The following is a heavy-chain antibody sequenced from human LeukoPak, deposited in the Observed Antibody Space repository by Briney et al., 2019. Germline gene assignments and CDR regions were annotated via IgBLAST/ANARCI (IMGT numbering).Heavy chain of an antibody. D-gene: IGHD7-27*01. CDR3: AREATWENWYFDL. CDR1: GFTFSNAW. V-gene: IGHV3-30*03. Sequence: GGSLRLSCAASGFTFSNAWMSWVRQAPGKGLEWVAVIGDTGRAKYYADSVKGRFTTSRDNSKNTLYLEMNSLRDEDTALYYCAREATWENWYFDLWGRGTLVTVSS. CDR2: IGDTGRAK. J-gene: IGHJ2*01.